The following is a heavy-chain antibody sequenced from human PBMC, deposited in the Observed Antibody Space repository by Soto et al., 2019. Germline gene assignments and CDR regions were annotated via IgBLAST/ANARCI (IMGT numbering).Heavy chain of an antibody. J-gene: IGHJ4*02. Sequence: EVQLVESGGALVQPGGSLRLSCATSGFTFTHYWMNWVRQAPGKGLEWVANINIDGTEKYYGDSVKGRFTISSDNAKNSLYLHMDSLRDEDMAVYYCARNRGWEMLDYWGQGTLVTVSS. D-gene: IGHD6-19*01. CDR3: ARNRGWEMLDY. CDR2: INIDGTEK. V-gene: IGHV3-7*01. CDR1: GFTFTHYW.